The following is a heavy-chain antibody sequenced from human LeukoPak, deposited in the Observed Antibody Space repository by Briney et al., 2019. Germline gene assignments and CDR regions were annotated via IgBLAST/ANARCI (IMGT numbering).Heavy chain of an antibody. Sequence: PGGSLRLSCAASGFTFSSYSMNWVRQAPGKGLEWVSSISSSSSYIYYADSVKGRFTISRDNAKNSLYLQMNSLRAEDAAVYYCARDGDWGRLGDYWGQGTLVTVSS. CDR2: ISSSSSYI. CDR1: GFTFSSYS. D-gene: IGHD3-16*01. CDR3: ARDGDWGRLGDY. J-gene: IGHJ4*02. V-gene: IGHV3-21*01.